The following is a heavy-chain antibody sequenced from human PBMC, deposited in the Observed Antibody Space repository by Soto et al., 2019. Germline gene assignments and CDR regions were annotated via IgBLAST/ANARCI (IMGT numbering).Heavy chain of an antibody. Sequence: EVQLVESGGGLVQSGESLRLSCAASGFIFRDYSMNWVRQTPGKGLEWIAHIAGGGVPTYYADSVKGRFTISRDRGKNFLYLQMNGLKGDDSGIYYCTRACSYAFDYWGQGALVTVSS. CDR1: GFIFRDYS. CDR2: IAGGGVPT. D-gene: IGHD2-2*01. CDR3: TRACSYAFDY. J-gene: IGHJ4*02. V-gene: IGHV3-48*01.